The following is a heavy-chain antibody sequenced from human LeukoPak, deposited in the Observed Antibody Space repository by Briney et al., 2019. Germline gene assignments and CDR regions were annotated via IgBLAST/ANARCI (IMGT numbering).Heavy chain of an antibody. CDR2: IYYSGST. CDR3: AREADYYGSGSYFDY. V-gene: IGHV4-59*01. D-gene: IGHD3-10*01. CDR1: GGSISSYY. J-gene: IGHJ4*02. Sequence: PSETLSLTCTVSGGSISSYYWSWIRQPPGKGLEWIGYIYYSGSTNYNPSLKSRFTISVDTSKNQFSLKLSSVTAADTAVYYCAREADYYGSGSYFDYWGQGTLVTVSS.